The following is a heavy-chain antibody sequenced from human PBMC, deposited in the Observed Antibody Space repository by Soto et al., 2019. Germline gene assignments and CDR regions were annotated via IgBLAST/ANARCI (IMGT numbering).Heavy chain of an antibody. J-gene: IGHJ4*02. Sequence: ASVKVSCKTSGYNFNAFYIHWVRQAPGQGLEWMGWINPNSGGTKFAQRFQGRVTMTRDTSINTTYMEVTSLTSDDTAMYFCARAPPPRAADADFAYWGQGSLVTVSS. CDR3: ARAPPPRAADADFAY. D-gene: IGHD6-13*01. CDR1: GYNFNAFY. V-gene: IGHV1-2*02. CDR2: INPNSGGT.